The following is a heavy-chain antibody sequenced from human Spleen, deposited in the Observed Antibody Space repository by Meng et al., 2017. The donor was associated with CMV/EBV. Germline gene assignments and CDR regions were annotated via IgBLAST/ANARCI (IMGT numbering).Heavy chain of an antibody. CDR1: GFTFSSYA. D-gene: IGHD3-22*01. Sequence: VQLVESGGGVVQPGRSLRLSRAASGFTFSSYAMHWVRQAPGKGLEWVAVISYDGSNKYYADSVKGRFTISRDNSKNTLYLQMNSLRAEDTAVYYCARDQSSLEMGDYDSSGYLTHWGQGTLVTVSS. J-gene: IGHJ4*02. CDR3: ARDQSSLEMGDYDSSGYLTH. CDR2: ISYDGSNK. V-gene: IGHV3-30-3*01.